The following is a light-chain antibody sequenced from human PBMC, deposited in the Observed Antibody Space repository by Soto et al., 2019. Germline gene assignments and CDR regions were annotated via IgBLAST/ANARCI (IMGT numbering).Light chain of an antibody. CDR1: QRVSSSY. V-gene: IGKV3-20*01. Sequence: EIVLTQSPVTLSLSPGERATLSCRASQRVSSSYLAWYQQKPGQAPRLLIYGASSRATGIPDRFSGSGSGTDFTLTISRLEPEDFAVFYCQHYGNLPRVTFGQGTRLEIK. CDR2: GAS. J-gene: IGKJ5*01. CDR3: QHYGNLPRVT.